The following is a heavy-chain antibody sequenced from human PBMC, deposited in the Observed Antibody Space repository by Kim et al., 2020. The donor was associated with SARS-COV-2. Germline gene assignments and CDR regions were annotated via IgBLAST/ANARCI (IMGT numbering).Heavy chain of an antibody. V-gene: IGHV4-34*01. D-gene: IGHD3-10*01. CDR3: ARVKLLWTYYYYGMDV. Sequence: SETLSLTCAVYGGSFSGYYWSWIRQPPGKGLEWIGEINHSGSTNYNPSLKSRVTISVDTSKNQFSLKLSSVTAADTAVYYCARVKLLWTYYYYGMDVWGQGTTVTVSS. CDR2: INHSGST. CDR1: GGSFSGYY. J-gene: IGHJ6*02.